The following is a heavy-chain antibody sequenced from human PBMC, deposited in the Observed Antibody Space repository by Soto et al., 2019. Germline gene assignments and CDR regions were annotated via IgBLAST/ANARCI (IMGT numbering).Heavy chain of an antibody. V-gene: IGHV1-3*01. Sequence: GASVKVSCKASGYTFTSYAMHWVRQAPGQRLEWMGWINAGNGNTKYSQKFQGRVTITRDTSASTAYMELSSLRSEDTAVYYCARDRLRSSGYSHWFDPWGQGTLVTVSS. J-gene: IGHJ5*02. D-gene: IGHD3-22*01. CDR1: GYTFTSYA. CDR3: ARDRLRSSGYSHWFDP. CDR2: INAGNGNT.